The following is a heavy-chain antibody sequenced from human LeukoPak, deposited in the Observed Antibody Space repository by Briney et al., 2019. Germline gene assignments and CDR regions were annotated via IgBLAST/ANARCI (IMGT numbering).Heavy chain of an antibody. V-gene: IGHV3-33*01. J-gene: IGHJ4*02. CDR1: GFTFSRYG. CDR3: ARPLVGDALDY. Sequence: GGSLRLCCAASGFTFSRYGMHWVRQAPGKGLEWVAVIWYDGSNEYYADSVKGRFTIFRDNSKNTLHLQMNSLRAEDTAVYYCARPLVGDALDYWGQGTLVTVSS. CDR2: IWYDGSNE. D-gene: IGHD1-26*01.